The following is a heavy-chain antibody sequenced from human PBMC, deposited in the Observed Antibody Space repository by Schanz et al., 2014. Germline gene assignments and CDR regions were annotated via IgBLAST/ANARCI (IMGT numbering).Heavy chain of an antibody. V-gene: IGHV1-8*01. CDR2: MNSKTGNT. J-gene: IGHJ4*02. D-gene: IGHD3-16*01. CDR3: TKGRTFGR. CDR1: GYTFTSYG. Sequence: QVQLVQSGAEVKKPGASVKVSCKASGYTFTSYGINWVRQATGQGLEWMGWMNSKTGNTGYAQRFQGRVTMTRNTSITTAYLELSSLRSGDTAVYYCTKGRTFGRWGQGTLVNVSS.